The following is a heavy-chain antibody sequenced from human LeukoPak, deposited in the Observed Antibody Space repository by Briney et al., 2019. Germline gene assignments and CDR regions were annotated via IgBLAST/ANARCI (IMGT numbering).Heavy chain of an antibody. D-gene: IGHD6-19*01. CDR2: IYYSGST. CDR3: ARASTRRYSSGWYYFDY. J-gene: IGHJ4*02. CDR1: GGSISSSSYY. Sequence: SETLSLTCTVSGGSISSSSYYWGWIRQPPGKGLEWIGSIYYSGSTYYNPSLKSRVTISVDTSKNQFSLKLSSVTAADTAVYYCARASTRRYSSGWYYFDYWGQGTLVTVSS. V-gene: IGHV4-39*07.